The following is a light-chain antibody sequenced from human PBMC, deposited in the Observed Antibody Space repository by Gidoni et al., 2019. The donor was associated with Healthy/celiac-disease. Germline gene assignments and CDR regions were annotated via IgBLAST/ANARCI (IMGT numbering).Light chain of an antibody. CDR3: QQRSNWPLSLT. Sequence: EIVFTQSPATLSLSPGERATLSCRASQSVSSYLAWYQKKPGQAPRLLIYDASNRATGIPARFSGSGSGTDFTLTISSLEPEDFAVYYCQQRSNWPLSLTFGGGTKVEIK. CDR2: DAS. J-gene: IGKJ4*01. CDR1: QSVSSY. V-gene: IGKV3-11*01.